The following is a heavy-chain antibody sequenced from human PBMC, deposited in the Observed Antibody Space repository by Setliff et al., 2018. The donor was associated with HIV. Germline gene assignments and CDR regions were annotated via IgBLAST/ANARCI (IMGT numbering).Heavy chain of an antibody. V-gene: IGHV1-46*01. Sequence: ASVKVSCKASGYTFPSFYVHWVRQAPGQGLEWMGIINPTSGNTNYAQNFQGRVTLTRDTSTSTVYMELSRLKPEDTAVDYCAQDRARGQYCTSAVGGYYYYYLDGWGKGTTVTVSS. D-gene: IGHD6-6*01. CDR3: AQDRARGQYCTSAVGGYYYYYLDG. CDR1: GYTFPSFY. CDR2: INPTSGNT. J-gene: IGHJ6*03.